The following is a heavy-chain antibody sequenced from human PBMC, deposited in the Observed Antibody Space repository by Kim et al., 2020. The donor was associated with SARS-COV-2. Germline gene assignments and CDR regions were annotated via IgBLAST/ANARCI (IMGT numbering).Heavy chain of an antibody. Sequence: SVKVSCKASGGTFSSYAISWVRQAPGQGLEWMGGIIPIFGTANYAQKFQGRVTITADESTSTAYMELSSLRSEDTAVYYCARDIFSITGNYGMDVWGQGTTVTVSS. V-gene: IGHV1-69*13. CDR2: IIPIFGTA. CDR3: ARDIFSITGNYGMDV. J-gene: IGHJ6*02. D-gene: IGHD3-3*01. CDR1: GGTFSSYA.